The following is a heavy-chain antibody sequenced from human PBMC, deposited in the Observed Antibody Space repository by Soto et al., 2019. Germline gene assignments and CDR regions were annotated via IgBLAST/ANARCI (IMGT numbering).Heavy chain of an antibody. V-gene: IGHV1-2*02. CDR2: INPNSGGT. CDR3: GVGRTVTKLTGYYYCMDV. D-gene: IGHD4-17*01. Sequence: ASVKVSCKASGYTFTGYYMHWVRQAPGQGLEWMGWINPNSGGTNYAQKFQGRVTMTRDTSISTAYMELSRLRSDDTAVYYCGVGRTVTKLTGYYYCMDVRGHGSKVNVS. CDR1: GYTFTGYY. J-gene: IGHJ6*02.